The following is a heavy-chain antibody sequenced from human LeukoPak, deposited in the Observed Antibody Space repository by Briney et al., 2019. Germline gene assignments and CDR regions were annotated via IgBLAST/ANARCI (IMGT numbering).Heavy chain of an antibody. J-gene: IGHJ3*01. D-gene: IGHD2-15*01. CDR1: GGSISSYS. CDR3: ARAGDLIVVSMGAFDL. Sequence: SETLSLTCTVSGGSISSYSWSWIRQPPGKGLEWIWFIYPGGSTNYNPSLKSRVTISVDRSQNQFSLKLNSLTAADTAVYYCARAGDLIVVSMGAFDLWGQGTMVTVSS. CDR2: IYPGGST. V-gene: IGHV4-4*09.